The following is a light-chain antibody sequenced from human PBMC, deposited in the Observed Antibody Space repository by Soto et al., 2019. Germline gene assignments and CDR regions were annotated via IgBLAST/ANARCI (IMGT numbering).Light chain of an antibody. CDR3: QQFGRT. Sequence: MAQSPATLSVSPGERVTLSCRASQSVSSSYLAWYQQKPGQAPRLLIYGASSRATGIPDRFSGSGSGTDFTLTISRLEPEDFAVYYCQQFGRTFGQGTKVDVK. CDR1: QSVSSSY. V-gene: IGKV3-20*01. J-gene: IGKJ1*01. CDR2: GAS.